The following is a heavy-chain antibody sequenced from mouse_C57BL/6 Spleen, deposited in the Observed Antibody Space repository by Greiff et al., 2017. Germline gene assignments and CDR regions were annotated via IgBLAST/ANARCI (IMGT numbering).Heavy chain of an antibody. Sequence: EVKLEESGGGLVKPGGSLKLSCAASGFTFSDYGMHWVRQAPEKGLEWVAYISSGSSTIYYADTVKGRFTISRDNAKNTLFLQMTSLRSEDTAMYYCAGVRFWYVDVWGKGTTVTVSS. V-gene: IGHV5-17*01. CDR2: ISSGSSTI. J-gene: IGHJ1*03. CDR3: AGVRFWYVDV. CDR1: GFTFSDYG.